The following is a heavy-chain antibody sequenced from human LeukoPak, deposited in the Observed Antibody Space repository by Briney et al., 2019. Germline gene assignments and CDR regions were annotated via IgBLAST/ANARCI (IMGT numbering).Heavy chain of an antibody. D-gene: IGHD1-20*01. Sequence: SETLSLTCTVSGGSISSSSYYWGWIRQPPGKGLEWIGSIYYSGSTYYNPSLKSRVTISVDTSKNQFSLKLSSVTAADTAVYYCARGNWNYCHYWGQGTLVTVSS. CDR3: ARGNWNYCHY. CDR1: GGSISSSSYY. CDR2: IYYSGST. V-gene: IGHV4-39*07. J-gene: IGHJ4*02.